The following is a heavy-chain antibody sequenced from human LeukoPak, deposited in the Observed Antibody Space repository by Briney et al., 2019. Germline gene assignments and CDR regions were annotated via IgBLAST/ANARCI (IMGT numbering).Heavy chain of an antibody. D-gene: IGHD3-9*01. CDR3: ARGNLPAANPWYYDILTGYRGPPTPYYYYGMDV. CDR1: GGSVSSGSYY. Sequence: PSETLSLTCTVSGGSVSSGSYYWSWIRQPPGKGLEWIGYLYYSGSTNYNPSLKSRVTISVDTSKNQFSLKLSSVTAADTAVYYCARGNLPAANPWYYDILTGYRGPPTPYYYYGMDVWGQGTTVTVSS. CDR2: LYYSGST. V-gene: IGHV4-61*01. J-gene: IGHJ6*02.